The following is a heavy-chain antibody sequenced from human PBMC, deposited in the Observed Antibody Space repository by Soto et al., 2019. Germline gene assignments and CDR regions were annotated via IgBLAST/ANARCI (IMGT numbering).Heavy chain of an antibody. CDR1: GYTFTSYY. D-gene: IGHD2-2*01. J-gene: IGHJ3*02. CDR2: INPSGGST. CDR3: ARDIVVVPAATPPDYGDYVVHAFDI. Sequence: ASVKVSCKASGYTFTSYYMHWVRQAPGQGLEWMGIINPSGGSTSYAQKFQGRVTMTRDTSTSTVYMELSSLRSEDTAVYYCARDIVVVPAATPPDYGDYVVHAFDIWGQGTMVTVSS. V-gene: IGHV1-46*03.